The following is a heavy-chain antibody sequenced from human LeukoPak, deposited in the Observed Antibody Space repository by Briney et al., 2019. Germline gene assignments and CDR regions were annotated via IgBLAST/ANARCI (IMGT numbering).Heavy chain of an antibody. V-gene: IGHV3-48*03. CDR1: GFTFSSYE. Sequence: GGSLRLSCAASGFTFSSYEMNWVRQVPGKGLEWVSYISSSGSSIYYADSVKGRFTISRDNAKNSLYLQMNSLRAEDTAIYYCARDADTGYTYGSGFDYWGQGTLVTVSS. D-gene: IGHD5-18*01. J-gene: IGHJ4*02. CDR2: ISSSGSSI. CDR3: ARDADTGYTYGSGFDY.